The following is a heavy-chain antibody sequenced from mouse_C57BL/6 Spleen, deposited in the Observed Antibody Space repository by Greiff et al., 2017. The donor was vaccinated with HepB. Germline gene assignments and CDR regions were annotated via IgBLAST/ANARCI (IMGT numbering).Heavy chain of an antibody. CDR2: ISSGGDYI. CDR3: TRDLGGGFAY. V-gene: IGHV5-9-1*02. J-gene: IGHJ3*01. D-gene: IGHD4-1*01. CDR1: GFTFSSYA. Sequence: EVQGVESGEGLVKPGGSLKLSCAASGFTFSSYAMSWVRQTPEKRLEWVAYISSGGDYIYYADTVKGRFTISRDNARNTLYLQMSSLKSEDTAMYYCTRDLGGGFAYWGQGTLVTVSA.